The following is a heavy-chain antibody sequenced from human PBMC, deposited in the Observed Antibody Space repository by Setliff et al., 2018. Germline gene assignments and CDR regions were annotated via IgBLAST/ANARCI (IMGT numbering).Heavy chain of an antibody. CDR3: ARSAIRGTTKKYYYYMDV. V-gene: IGHV1-8*03. Sequence: ASVKVSCKASGYTFTSHDINWVRQATGQGLEWMGWMNPNSGNTGYAQKFQGRVTITVDKSTNTAYMELRSLTSEDTAVYYCARSAIRGTTKKYYYYMDVWGRGTTVTVSS. CDR2: MNPNSGNT. D-gene: IGHD1-7*01. CDR1: GYTFTSHD. J-gene: IGHJ6*03.